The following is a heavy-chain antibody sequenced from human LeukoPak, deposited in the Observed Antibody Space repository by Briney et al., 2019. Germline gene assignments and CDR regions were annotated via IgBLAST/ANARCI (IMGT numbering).Heavy chain of an antibody. J-gene: IGHJ4*02. D-gene: IGHD6-13*01. CDR2: IYYRGST. CDR1: GASVNTLY. CDR3: ATSATPGYSSSWFLDS. Sequence: SETLSLTCTVSGASVNTLYWSWIRQPPGEGLEWIGNIYYRGSTRYNPSLKSRVTISIDTSKNQVSLKLISVTAADTAVYYCATSATPGYSSSWFLDSWGQGTLVTVSS. V-gene: IGHV4-59*02.